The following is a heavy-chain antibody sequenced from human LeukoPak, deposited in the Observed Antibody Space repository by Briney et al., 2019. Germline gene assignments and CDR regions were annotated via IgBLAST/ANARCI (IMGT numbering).Heavy chain of an antibody. CDR2: IYYSGSA. CDR3: ASRIAVAGTTGGFDY. D-gene: IGHD6-19*01. J-gene: IGHJ4*02. Sequence: SETLSLTCTVSGGSISTYYWSWVRQPPGKGLEWIGYIYYSGSASYNPSLKSRVTISVDTSKNQFSLKLSSVTAADTAVYYCASRIAVAGTTGGFDYWGQGTLVTVSS. CDR1: GGSISTYY. V-gene: IGHV4-59*01.